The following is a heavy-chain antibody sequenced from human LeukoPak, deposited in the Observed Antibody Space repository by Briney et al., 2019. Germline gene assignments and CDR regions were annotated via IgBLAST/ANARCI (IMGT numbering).Heavy chain of an antibody. Sequence: GSSVKVSCKASGYTFTGYYMHWVRQAPGQGLEWMGGIIPIFGTANYAQKFQGRVTITTDESTSTAYMELSSLRSEDTAVYYCARYYYDSSGYHDAFDIWGQGTMVTVSS. CDR1: GYTFTGYY. D-gene: IGHD3-22*01. J-gene: IGHJ3*02. V-gene: IGHV1-69*05. CDR2: IIPIFGTA. CDR3: ARYYYDSSGYHDAFDI.